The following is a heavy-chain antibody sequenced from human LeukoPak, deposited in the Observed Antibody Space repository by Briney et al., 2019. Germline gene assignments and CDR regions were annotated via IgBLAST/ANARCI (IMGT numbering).Heavy chain of an antibody. Sequence: ASVKVSCRTSGYTFIDYGISWVRQAPGQGLEWMGWITTYNGNTKYAQKFQGRVTMTTDTSTSTAYMELRSLRSDDTAVYFCARGILDATYYYYYYMDVWGRGTTVTVSS. CDR3: ARGILDATYYYYYYMDV. CDR1: GYTFIDYG. CDR2: ITTYNGNT. J-gene: IGHJ6*03. V-gene: IGHV1-18*01. D-gene: IGHD2-15*01.